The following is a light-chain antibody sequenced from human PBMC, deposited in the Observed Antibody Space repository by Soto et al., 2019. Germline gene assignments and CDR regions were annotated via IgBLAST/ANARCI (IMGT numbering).Light chain of an antibody. V-gene: IGKV3-20*01. CDR3: QQYGSSPLS. CDR1: QSVSSSY. Sequence: EIVLTQSPGTLSLSPGERATLSCRASQSVSSSYLAGYQQKPGQAPRLLIYAASSRATAIPDRFSGSESLTDFTLTISRLEPDDFAVYYCQQYGSSPLSLGGGTNVEIK. J-gene: IGKJ4*01. CDR2: AAS.